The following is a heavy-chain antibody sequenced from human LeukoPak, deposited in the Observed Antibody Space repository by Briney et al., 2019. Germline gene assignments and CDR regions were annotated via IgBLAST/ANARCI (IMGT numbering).Heavy chain of an antibody. Sequence: GASVKVSCKASGYPFTKFYMHWVRQAPGHWLEWMGLMSPNGDSTLYSQKFQGRVTMTRDTSTSTDYMELSSLRSEDTAVYYCARDNSDTVKGECSGACYWWFDPWGQGTLVTVSS. CDR2: MSPNGDST. V-gene: IGHV1-46*01. J-gene: IGHJ5*02. CDR1: GYPFTKFY. D-gene: IGHD6-19*01. CDR3: ARDNSDTVKGECSGACYWWFDP.